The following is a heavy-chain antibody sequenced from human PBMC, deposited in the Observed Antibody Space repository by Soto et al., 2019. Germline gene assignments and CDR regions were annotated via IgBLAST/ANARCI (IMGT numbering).Heavy chain of an antibody. CDR2: ISSTSSTI. D-gene: IGHD3-3*01. CDR3: TTDLRFFPPY. Sequence: QPGGSLRLSCAASGFTFSKYTMNWVRQAPGKGLEWVSYISSTSSTIYYAESVKGRFTISRDNAKNSLYLQMNSLRDEDTAVYYCTTDLRFFPPYWGQGALVTVSS. J-gene: IGHJ4*02. CDR1: GFTFSKYT. V-gene: IGHV3-48*02.